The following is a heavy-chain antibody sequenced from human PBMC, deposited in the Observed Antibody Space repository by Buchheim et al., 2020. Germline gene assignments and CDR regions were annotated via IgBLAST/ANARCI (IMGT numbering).Heavy chain of an antibody. CDR2: ISYDGSNK. J-gene: IGHJ4*02. CDR1: GFTFSSYA. D-gene: IGHD2-15*01. Sequence: QVQLVESGGGVVQPGRSLRLSCAASGFTFSSYAMHWVRQAPGKGLEWVAVISYDGSNKYYADSVKGRFTISRDNSKNTLYLQMNSLRAEDTAVYYCAKEGCSGGSCYGLFDYWGQGTL. V-gene: IGHV3-30*04. CDR3: AKEGCSGGSCYGLFDY.